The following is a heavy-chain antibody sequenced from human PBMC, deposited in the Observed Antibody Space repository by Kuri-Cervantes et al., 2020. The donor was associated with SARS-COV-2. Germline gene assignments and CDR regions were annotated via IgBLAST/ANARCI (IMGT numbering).Heavy chain of an antibody. CDR2: ISSSSSTI. D-gene: IGHD3-3*01. Sequence: GESLKISCAASGFTFSSYSMNWVRQAPGKGLEWVSYISSSSSTIYYADSVKGRFTISRDNSKNTLYLQMNSLRAEDTAVYYCARADVLRFLEWLYPDPRGGVGYWGQGTLVTVSS. V-gene: IGHV3-48*01. J-gene: IGHJ4*02. CDR3: ARADVLRFLEWLYPDPRGGVGY. CDR1: GFTFSSYS.